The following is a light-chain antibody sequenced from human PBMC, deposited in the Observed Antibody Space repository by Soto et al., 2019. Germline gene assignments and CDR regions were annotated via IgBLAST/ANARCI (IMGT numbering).Light chain of an antibody. CDR3: QQSYGTPIT. CDR2: SAS. Sequence: DIQLTQSTSFLSASIGDRVTLTFRASQGIRKDLGWYQQKPGKAPNLLIYSASNLQSGVPSRFSGSVSGTDGTITISSLKTEDGSAYYCQQSYGTPITFGQGTRLEIK. CDR1: QGIRKD. J-gene: IGKJ5*01. V-gene: IGKV1-39*01.